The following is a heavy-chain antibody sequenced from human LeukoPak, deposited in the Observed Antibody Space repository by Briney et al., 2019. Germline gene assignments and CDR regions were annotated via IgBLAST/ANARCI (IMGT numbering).Heavy chain of an antibody. D-gene: IGHD5-12*01. Sequence: PGGSLSLSCGATGFTLRSNWMTWVRQARGRGVEWVASIKQDGSVKYYVDSVKGRFTISRDNARNSLSLQMNSLGVEDTAVYFCARWGQTSGYYYVDNWGQGTLVTVSS. J-gene: IGHJ4*02. V-gene: IGHV3-7*01. CDR2: IKQDGSVK. CDR3: ARWGQTSGYYYVDN. CDR1: GFTLRSNW.